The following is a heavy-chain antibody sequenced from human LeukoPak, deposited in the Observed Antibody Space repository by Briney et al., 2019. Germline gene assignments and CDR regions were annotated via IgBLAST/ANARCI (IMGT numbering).Heavy chain of an antibody. J-gene: IGHJ6*02. CDR1: GGTFSSYT. Sequence: GSSVKVSCKASGGTFSSYTISCVRQAPGQGLEWMGRIIPILGIANYAQKFQGRVTITADKSTSTAYMELSSLRSEDTAVYYCATRYCSGGSCPNRPYYYGMDVWGQGTTVTVSS. CDR2: IIPILGIA. V-gene: IGHV1-69*02. D-gene: IGHD2-15*01. CDR3: ATRYCSGGSCPNRPYYYGMDV.